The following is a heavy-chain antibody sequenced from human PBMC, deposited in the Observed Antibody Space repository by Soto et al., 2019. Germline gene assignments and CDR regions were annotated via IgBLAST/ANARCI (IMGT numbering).Heavy chain of an antibody. CDR1: GFTFSSYA. V-gene: IGHV3-23*01. D-gene: IGHD3-22*01. Sequence: GGSLRLSCAASGFTFSSYAMSWVRQAPGKGLEWVSAISGSGGSTYYADSVKGRFTISRDNSKNTLYLQMNSLRAEDTAVYYCAKTPRGYYDSSGYFNWFDPWGQGTLVTVSS. CDR3: AKTPRGYYDSSGYFNWFDP. J-gene: IGHJ5*02. CDR2: ISGSGGST.